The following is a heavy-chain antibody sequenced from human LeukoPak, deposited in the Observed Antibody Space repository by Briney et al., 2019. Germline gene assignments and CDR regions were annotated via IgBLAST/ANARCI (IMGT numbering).Heavy chain of an antibody. Sequence: SETLSLTCTVSGVSISSYYWSWIRQPPGKGLEWIGDIYYSGSTNYNPSLKSRVTISVDTSKNQFSLKLSSVTAADTAVYYCARQAGPYCTSTSCYLDYWGQGTPVTVSS. D-gene: IGHD2-2*01. CDR3: ARQAGPYCTSTSCYLDY. CDR2: IYYSGST. J-gene: IGHJ4*03. CDR1: GVSISSYY. V-gene: IGHV4-59*08.